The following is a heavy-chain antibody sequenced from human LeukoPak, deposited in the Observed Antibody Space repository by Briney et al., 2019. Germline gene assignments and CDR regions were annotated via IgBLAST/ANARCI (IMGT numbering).Heavy chain of an antibody. V-gene: IGHV3-21*01. D-gene: IGHD3-22*01. CDR2: ISSTSGYM. CDR3: ARARTYDSSGPYYYYYAMDV. Sequence: GGSLRLSCAASGFTFSNAWMNWVRQAPGKGLEWVSSISSTSGYMYYADSVKGRFTISRDNAENSLYLQMNSLRAEDTAVYYCARARTYDSSGPYYYYYAMDVWGQGTTVTVSS. J-gene: IGHJ6*02. CDR1: GFTFSNAW.